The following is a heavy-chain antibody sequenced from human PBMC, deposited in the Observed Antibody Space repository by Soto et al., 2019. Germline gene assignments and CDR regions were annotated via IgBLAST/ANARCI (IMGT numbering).Heavy chain of an antibody. D-gene: IGHD2-15*01. CDR3: ARHGCSSGGRYYYYYSYGMDV. J-gene: IGHJ6*02. CDR1: GGSISSSYHY. Sequence: PSETLSLTCTVSGGSISSSYHYWGWIRQPPGEGLEWVGSIYYSGSAYYTPSLKSRLTISVDTSKNQFSLKLSSVTAADTAVYYCARHGCSSGGRYYYYYSYGMDVWGQGTTVTVSS. V-gene: IGHV4-39*01. CDR2: IYYSGSA.